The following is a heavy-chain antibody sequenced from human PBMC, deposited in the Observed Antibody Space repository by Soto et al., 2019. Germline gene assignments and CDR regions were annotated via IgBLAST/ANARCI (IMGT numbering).Heavy chain of an antibody. CDR1: GFTFSSHW. CDR3: ARGSSSWYVSFDY. Sequence: EVQLVESGGGLVQPGGSLRLSCAASGFTFSSHWMHWVRQAPGKGLVWVSRINSDGSITSYADSVKGQFTISRDNAKNTLYLQMNSLRAEDTAVYYCARGSSSWYVSFDYWGQGTLVTVSS. J-gene: IGHJ4*02. D-gene: IGHD6-13*01. V-gene: IGHV3-74*01. CDR2: INSDGSIT.